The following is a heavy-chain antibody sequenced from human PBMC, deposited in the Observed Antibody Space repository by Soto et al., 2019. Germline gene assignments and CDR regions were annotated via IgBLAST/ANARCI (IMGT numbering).Heavy chain of an antibody. CDR1: GFTFSSYS. CDR2: ISSSSSTI. V-gene: IGHV3-48*01. Sequence: GGSLRLSCAASGFTFSSYSMNWVRQAPGKGLEWVSYISSSSSTIYYADSVKGRFTISRDNAKNSLYLQMNSLRAEDTAVYYCASLVILTGYYNGGNYYYGMDVWGQGTTVTVSS. D-gene: IGHD3-9*01. J-gene: IGHJ6*02. CDR3: ASLVILTGYYNGGNYYYGMDV.